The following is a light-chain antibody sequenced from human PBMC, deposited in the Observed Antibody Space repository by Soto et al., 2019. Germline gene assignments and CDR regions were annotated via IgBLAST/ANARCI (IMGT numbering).Light chain of an antibody. CDR2: RAY. CDR1: QSLSDW. J-gene: IGKJ4*01. Sequence: DIQLTQSPSTLSASVGVRVTITCRASQSLSDWLACYQQIPGTAPKLLSYRAYSLEDGVPSRFSGSGSGTEFPLTISSLQPDDFATYHGQQYDTYPLTFGGGTKVEIK. CDR3: QQYDTYPLT. V-gene: IGKV1-5*03.